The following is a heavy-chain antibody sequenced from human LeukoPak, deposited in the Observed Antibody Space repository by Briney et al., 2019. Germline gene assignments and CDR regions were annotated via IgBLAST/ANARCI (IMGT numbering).Heavy chain of an antibody. CDR3: ARDPSRRYTYGYGDS. Sequence: PGGSLRLSCAASGFSFSGYWMNWVRQPPGKGLEGVAIINQDGSEKYFLDSVKGRFTISRDNAKNSLYLQMNSLRAEDTGLYSCARDPSRRYTYGYGDSWGQGTLVTVSS. V-gene: IGHV3-7*01. CDR1: GFSFSGYW. D-gene: IGHD5-18*01. CDR2: INQDGSEK. J-gene: IGHJ4*02.